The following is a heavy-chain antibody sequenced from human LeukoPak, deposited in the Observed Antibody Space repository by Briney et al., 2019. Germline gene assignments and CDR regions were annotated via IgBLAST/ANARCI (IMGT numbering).Heavy chain of an antibody. CDR3: AKESSIIAADAHFDY. V-gene: IGHV3-23*01. Sequence: GESLTLSCAASGFPFSSYAMSWVRQAPGKGLEWVSAISSSGGSTYYPDSVKGRFTISRDNSKNTLYLKMNSVSAEDTAVYYCAKESSIIAADAHFDYWGQGTLVTVSS. CDR2: ISSSGGST. D-gene: IGHD6-13*01. J-gene: IGHJ4*02. CDR1: GFPFSSYA.